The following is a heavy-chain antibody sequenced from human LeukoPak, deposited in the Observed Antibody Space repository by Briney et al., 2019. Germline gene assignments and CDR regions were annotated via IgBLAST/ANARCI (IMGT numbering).Heavy chain of an antibody. CDR1: GFILSGYW. Sequence: PGGSLRLSCAASGFILSGYWMSWVRQAPGKGLEWVANIKQDGSAKYYVDSMKGRLTISRDNAKNSVYLQIHNLRAEDTAVYYCARDLGWLQSDYWGQGTLVTVSS. D-gene: IGHD5-24*01. CDR2: IKQDGSAK. V-gene: IGHV3-7*01. J-gene: IGHJ4*02. CDR3: ARDLGWLQSDY.